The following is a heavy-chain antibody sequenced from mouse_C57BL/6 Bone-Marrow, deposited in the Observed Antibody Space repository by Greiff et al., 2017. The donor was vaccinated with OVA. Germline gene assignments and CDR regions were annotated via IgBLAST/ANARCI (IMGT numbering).Heavy chain of an antibody. D-gene: IGHD1-1*01. J-gene: IGHJ3*01. Sequence: SGSELRSPGSSVKLSCKDFDSEVFPIAYMSWVRQKPGHGFEWIGGILPSIGRTIYGEKFEDKATLDEDTLSNTAYLELNSLTSDDSAIYYCARGDYGSPPWFAYWGQGTLVTVSA. CDR3: ARGDYGSPPWFAY. CDR2: ILPSIGRT. V-gene: IGHV15-2*01. CDR1: DSEVFPIAY.